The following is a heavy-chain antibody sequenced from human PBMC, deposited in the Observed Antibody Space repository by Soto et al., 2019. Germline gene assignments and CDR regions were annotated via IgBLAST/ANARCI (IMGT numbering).Heavy chain of an antibody. J-gene: IGHJ6*02. CDR2: IIPIFVTA. Sequence: SVKVSCKASGGTFSSYAISWVRQAPGQGLEWMGGIIPIFVTANYAQRFQGRVTIAADESTSTAYMELSSLRSEDTAVYYCARRASGWFLDVWGQGTTVTVSS. V-gene: IGHV1-69*13. CDR1: GGTFSSYA. CDR3: ARRASGWFLDV. D-gene: IGHD6-19*01.